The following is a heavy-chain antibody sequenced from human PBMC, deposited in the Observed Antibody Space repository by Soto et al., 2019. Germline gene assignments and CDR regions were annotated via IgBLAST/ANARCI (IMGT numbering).Heavy chain of an antibody. Sequence: SETLSLTCTVSGGSISSGDYYWSWIRQPPGKGLEWIGYIYYSGSTYYNPSLKSRVTISVDTSKNQFSLKLSSVTAADTAVYYCARGAPSEASRFDPWGQGTLVTVSS. D-gene: IGHD1-26*01. CDR3: ARGAPSEASRFDP. CDR1: GGSISSGDYY. J-gene: IGHJ5*02. CDR2: IYYSGST. V-gene: IGHV4-30-4*01.